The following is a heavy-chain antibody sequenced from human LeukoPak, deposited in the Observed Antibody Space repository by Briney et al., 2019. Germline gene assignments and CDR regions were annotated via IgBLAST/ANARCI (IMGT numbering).Heavy chain of an antibody. CDR3: ARGIEAGVDY. CDR2: MSPGSGYT. Sequence: ASVKVYCKTSGYTFTNYDINWVRQATGQGLEWLGWMSPGSGYTGYAQKFQGSVTMTRDISITTAYVELSSLRSEDTAVYYCARGIEAGVDYWGQGTLVTVPS. CDR1: GYTFTNYD. J-gene: IGHJ4*02. D-gene: IGHD6-25*01. V-gene: IGHV1-8*01.